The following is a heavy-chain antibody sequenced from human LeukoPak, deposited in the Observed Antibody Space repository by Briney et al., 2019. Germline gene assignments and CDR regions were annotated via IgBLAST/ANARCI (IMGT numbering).Heavy chain of an antibody. D-gene: IGHD4-17*01. J-gene: IGHJ4*02. Sequence: GGSLRLSCAASGFTVSSNYMSWVRQAPGKGLEWVSVIYSGGSTYYADSVKGRFTISRDNSKNTLYLQMNSLRAEDTAVYYCARARNDYGDYVFDYWGQGTLVTVSS. CDR1: GFTVSSNY. CDR3: ARARNDYGDYVFDY. V-gene: IGHV3-66*01. CDR2: IYSGGST.